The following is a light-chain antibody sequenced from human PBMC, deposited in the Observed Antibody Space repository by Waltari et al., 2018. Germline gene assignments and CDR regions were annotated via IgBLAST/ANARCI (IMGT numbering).Light chain of an antibody. CDR1: RAITNY. CDR2: ASS. J-gene: IGKJ4*01. V-gene: IGKV1-39*01. CDR3: QQSHSAPLA. Sequence: DIQMTQSPSSLSASVGDRVTTTCRASRAITNYVNWYQQRPGLAPKLLIYASSTLQGGVPTRFSGSGSGTDFTLTISSLQIEDFATYYCQQSHSAPLAFGGGTRLEI.